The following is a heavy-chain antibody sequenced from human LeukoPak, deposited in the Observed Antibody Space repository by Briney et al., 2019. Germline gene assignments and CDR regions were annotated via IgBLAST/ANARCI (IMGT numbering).Heavy chain of an antibody. CDR1: GYTFTSYG. V-gene: IGHV1-18*01. J-gene: IGHJ5*02. Sequence: ASVKVSCKASGYTFTSYGISWVRQAPGQGLEWMGSISTYNGNTNYAQKVQGRVSMTTDTSTRTAYMELRSLRSDDTAVYYCARDLGNYYSNWFDPWGQGTLVTVSS. CDR2: ISTYNGNT. CDR3: ARDLGNYYSNWFDP. D-gene: IGHD3-22*01.